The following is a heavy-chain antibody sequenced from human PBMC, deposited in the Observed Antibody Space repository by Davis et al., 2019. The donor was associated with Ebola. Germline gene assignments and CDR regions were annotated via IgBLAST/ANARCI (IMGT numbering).Heavy chain of an antibody. J-gene: IGHJ4*02. V-gene: IGHV3-23*01. Sequence: GESLKISCAGSGFTLNNHAMSWVRQAPGKGLEWVSSISGSGFITYYADSVKGRFTISRDNPKNTLYLQMNSLRSEDTAVYYCAREDGSDEYFDYWGQGTLVTVSS. CDR1: GFTLNNHA. CDR2: ISGSGFIT. D-gene: IGHD5-24*01. CDR3: AREDGSDEYFDY.